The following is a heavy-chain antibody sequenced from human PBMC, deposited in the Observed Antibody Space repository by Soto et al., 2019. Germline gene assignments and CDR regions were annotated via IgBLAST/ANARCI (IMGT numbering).Heavy chain of an antibody. V-gene: IGHV2-26*01. CDR2: IFSDNER. Sequence: GPTLVNPTETLTLTCTVSGFSLTTGKMGVSWIRQPPGKALEWLAHIFSDNERSYSTSLQGRLTISKDTSGSQVVLSMTNVDTVDTATYYCARMNVDSYQFYYAMDVWGQGTTVTVSS. J-gene: IGHJ6*01. D-gene: IGHD4-17*01. CDR3: ARMNVDSYQFYYAMDV. CDR1: GFSLTTGKMG.